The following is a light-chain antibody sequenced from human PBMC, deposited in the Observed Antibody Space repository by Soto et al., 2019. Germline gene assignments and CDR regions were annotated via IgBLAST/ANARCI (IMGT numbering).Light chain of an antibody. CDR1: SSDAGAYHY. CDR3: SSYTTKKTRV. J-gene: IGLJ7*01. CDR2: EGT. Sequence: QSALTQPASVSGSPGQSITISCTGTSSDAGAYHYVSWYQQYPGKAPKLLIYEGTNRPSGVSHRFSGSRSGNTASLTISGLQGDDEADYYCSSYTTKKTRVFGGGTQLTVL. V-gene: IGLV2-14*01.